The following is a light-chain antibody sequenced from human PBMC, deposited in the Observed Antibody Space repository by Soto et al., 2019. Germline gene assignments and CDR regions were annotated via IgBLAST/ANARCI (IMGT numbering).Light chain of an antibody. CDR2: KTS. V-gene: IGKV1-5*03. Sequence: DIQMTQSPSTLSASVGDRVTITCRASQSISNWLAWYQQKPGKAPKLLIYKTSNIDSGVPSRFSGSGSGTEFSLTISSLQPDDFATYDCQQYKSFSLTFGGGTRVEVK. CDR1: QSISNW. J-gene: IGKJ4*01. CDR3: QQYKSFSLT.